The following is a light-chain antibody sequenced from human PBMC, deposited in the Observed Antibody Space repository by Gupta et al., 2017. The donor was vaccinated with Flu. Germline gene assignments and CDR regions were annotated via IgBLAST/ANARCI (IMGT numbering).Light chain of an antibody. V-gene: IGLV3-19*01. CDR2: AKN. CDR1: SVRNAY. J-gene: IGLJ2*01. Sequence: GDSVRNAYASGYQQKPGQAPVLVMYAKNVRPSGIPDRFSGSSSRNTASLTITGAQAEDEADYDCNSQDSTCNPQAVFGGGTKLTVL. CDR3: NSQDSTCNPQAV.